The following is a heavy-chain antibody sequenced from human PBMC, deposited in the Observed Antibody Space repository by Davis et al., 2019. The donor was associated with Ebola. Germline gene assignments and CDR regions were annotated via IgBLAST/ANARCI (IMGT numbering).Heavy chain of an antibody. Sequence: MPSETLSLTCTVSGGSINIGGYYWSWIRQRPGKGLEWIGYIYNTGSTNYNPSLKSRVTISVDTSKNQFSLKLSSVTAADTAVYYCARGPYCSGANCHYFYYGVDVWGQGTTVTVSS. V-gene: IGHV4-31*03. CDR2: IYNTGST. CDR3: ARGPYCSGANCHYFYYGVDV. J-gene: IGHJ6*02. CDR1: GGSINIGGYY. D-gene: IGHD2-15*01.